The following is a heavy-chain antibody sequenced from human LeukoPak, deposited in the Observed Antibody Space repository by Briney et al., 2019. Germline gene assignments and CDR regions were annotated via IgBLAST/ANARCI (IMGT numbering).Heavy chain of an antibody. CDR1: GFTFTNAW. D-gene: IGHD5-12*01. J-gene: IGHJ4*02. Sequence: GGSLRLSCAASGFTFTNAWMDWVRQAPGKGLEWVGRIKSRPDGGTTDFAAPVKGRFTISRDDSKNTLYLHMNSLKTEDTAVYYCITIYDSVANWGRGTLVTVSS. CDR2: IKSRPDGGTT. V-gene: IGHV3-15*01. CDR3: ITIYDSVAN.